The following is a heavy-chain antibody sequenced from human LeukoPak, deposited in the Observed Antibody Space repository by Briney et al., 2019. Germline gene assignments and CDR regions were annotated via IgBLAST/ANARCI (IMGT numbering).Heavy chain of an antibody. V-gene: IGHV3-9*01. D-gene: IGHD1-26*01. Sequence: GRSLRLSCVASGFTFDDYAMHWVQQAPGKGLEWVSGISWNSGSIGYADSVKGRFTISRDNAKNSLYLQMNSLRAEDTALYYCAKAGGRWLQAPLDYWGQGTLVTVSS. CDR3: AKAGGRWLQAPLDY. CDR1: GFTFDDYA. J-gene: IGHJ4*02. CDR2: ISWNSGSI.